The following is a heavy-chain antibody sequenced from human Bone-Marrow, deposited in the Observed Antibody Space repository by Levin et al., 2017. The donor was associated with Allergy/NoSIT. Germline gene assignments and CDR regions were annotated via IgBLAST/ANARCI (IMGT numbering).Heavy chain of an antibody. D-gene: IGHD1-26*01. CDR3: ASRIGTPMNPPN. CDR2: FHSRGTT. V-gene: IGHV4-4*02. Sequence: SQTLSLTCAVSGASISSHTWWTWVRQPPGEGLEWIGEFHSRGTTNYNPSLKSRVTISVDQSKNHFSLQLTSVTAAATAVYYCASRIGTPMNPPNWGQGTLVTVSS. J-gene: IGHJ4*02. CDR1: GASISSHTW.